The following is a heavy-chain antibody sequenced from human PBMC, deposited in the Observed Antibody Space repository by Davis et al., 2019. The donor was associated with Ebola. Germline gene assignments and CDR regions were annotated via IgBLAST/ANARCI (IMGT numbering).Heavy chain of an antibody. CDR2: ISAYNGNT. J-gene: IGHJ4*02. CDR1: GYTFTSYG. D-gene: IGHD3-10*01. V-gene: IGHV1-18*01. Sequence: ASVQVSCQASGYTFTSYGISWVRQAPGQGLEWMGWISAYNGNTNYAQKLQGRVTMTTDTSTSTAYMELRSLRSDDTAVYYCARRGLLWFGELFDYWGQGTLVTVSS. CDR3: ARRGLLWFGELFDY.